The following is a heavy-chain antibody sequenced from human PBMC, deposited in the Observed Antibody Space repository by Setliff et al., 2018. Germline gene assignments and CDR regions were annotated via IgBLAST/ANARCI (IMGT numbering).Heavy chain of an antibody. J-gene: IGHJ6*03. CDR3: ARDNWIFGVELPHYYYMDV. D-gene: IGHD3-3*01. V-gene: IGHV1-69*13. CDR1: GGTFSSYA. Sequence: GASVKVSCKASGGTFSSYAISWVRQAPGQGLEWMGGIIXXXXXXXXXXXXXGRVXXTADESTSTAYMELSSLRSEDTAVYYCARDNWIFGVELPHYYYMDVWGKGTTVTVS. CDR2: IIXXXXXX.